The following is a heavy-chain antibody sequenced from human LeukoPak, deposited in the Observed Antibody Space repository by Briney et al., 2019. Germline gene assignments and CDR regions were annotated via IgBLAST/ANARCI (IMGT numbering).Heavy chain of an antibody. CDR3: ASFIHSYIVVVPAAIYAFDI. CDR2: IIPIFGTA. CDR1: GYTFTSYG. J-gene: IGHJ3*02. V-gene: IGHV1-69*05. D-gene: IGHD2-2*01. Sequence: SVKVSCKASGYTFTSYGISWVRQAPGQGLEWMGGIIPIFGTANYAQKFQGRVTITTDESTSTAYMELSSLRSEDTAVYYCASFIHSYIVVVPAAIYAFDIWGQGTMVTVSS.